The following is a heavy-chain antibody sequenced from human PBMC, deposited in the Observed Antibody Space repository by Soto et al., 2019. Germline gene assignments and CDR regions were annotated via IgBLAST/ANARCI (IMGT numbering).Heavy chain of an antibody. V-gene: IGHV3-30*03. D-gene: IGHD3-10*01. CDR3: APWFGAFDY. Sequence: QVPLVQSGGGVVQPGRSLRLSCAASGFTFSSYGMPWVRQAPGKGLEWVAVISYDGSNKYYADSVTGRFTISRDNSKNTLYLQMNSLRAEDTAVYYCAPWFGAFDYWGQGTLVTVSS. CDR2: ISYDGSNK. CDR1: GFTFSSYG. J-gene: IGHJ4*02.